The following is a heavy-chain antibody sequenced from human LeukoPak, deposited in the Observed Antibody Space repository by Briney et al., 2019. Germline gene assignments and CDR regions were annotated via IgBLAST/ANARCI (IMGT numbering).Heavy chain of an antibody. CDR2: INPNSGGT. CDR3: ARVRGRGPIDAFDI. J-gene: IGHJ3*02. V-gene: IGHV1-2*02. CDR1: GYTFTGYY. Sequence: ASVKVSCKASGYTFTGYYMHWVRQAPGQGLEWMGWINPNSGGTNYAQKFQGRVTMTRDTSISTAYMELSRLRSDDTAVYYCARVRGRGPIDAFDIWGQGTMATVSS.